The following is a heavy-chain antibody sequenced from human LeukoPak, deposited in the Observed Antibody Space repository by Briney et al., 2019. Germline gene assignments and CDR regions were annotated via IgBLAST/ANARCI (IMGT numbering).Heavy chain of an antibody. CDR3: ATGGHYFGS. CDR1: GFTFANAW. Sequence: PGGSLRLSCATSGFTFANAWLSWVRQAPGEGLQWVGHIKSQTEGATTDYATPVKGRFTIWRDDSANTLYLQMNGLRTDDTAVYYCATGGHYFGSWGQGTLVTVSS. V-gene: IGHV3-15*01. CDR2: IKSQTEGATT. J-gene: IGHJ4*02.